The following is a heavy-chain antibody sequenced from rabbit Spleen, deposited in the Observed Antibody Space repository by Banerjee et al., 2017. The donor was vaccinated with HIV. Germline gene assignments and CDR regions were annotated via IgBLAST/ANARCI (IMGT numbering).Heavy chain of an antibody. D-gene: IGHD8-1*01. CDR2: IYTGDGNT. J-gene: IGHJ6*01. CDR1: GFSFSGNYY. CDR3: ARDSGSSFSSYGMDL. V-gene: IGHV1S40*01. Sequence: QSLEESGGGLVKPEGSLTLTCTASGFSFSGNYYMCWVRQAPGKGLEWIAYIYTGDGNTYSATWAKGRFPCSKTSSTTVTLQMTSLTVADTATYFCARDSGSSFSSYGMDLWGQGTLVTVS.